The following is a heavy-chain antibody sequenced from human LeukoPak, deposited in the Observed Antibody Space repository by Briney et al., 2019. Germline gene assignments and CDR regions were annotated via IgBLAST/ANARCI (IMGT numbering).Heavy chain of an antibody. CDR1: GYTFTSYG. D-gene: IGHD3-16*02. CDR3: AKEPNLESYRCYFPS. V-gene: IGHV1-18*01. J-gene: IGHJ4*02. Sequence: ASVKVSCKASGYTFTSYGISWVRQAPGQGLEWRGWISAYNGNTNYAQKLQGRVTMTTDTSTSTAYMELRSLRSDDTALYYCAKEPNLESYRCYFPSWGQGTLVTVSS. CDR2: ISAYNGNT.